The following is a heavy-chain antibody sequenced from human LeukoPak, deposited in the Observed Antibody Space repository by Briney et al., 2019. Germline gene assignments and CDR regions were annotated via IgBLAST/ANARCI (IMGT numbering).Heavy chain of an antibody. CDR1: GFTFSSYA. V-gene: IGHV3-23*01. J-gene: IGHJ6*03. Sequence: GGSLRLSCAASGFTFSSYAMSWVRQAPGKGLEWVSAIGGSGGSTYYADSVKGRFTISRDNSKNTLYLQMNSLRAEDTAVYYCAKRGGSSYYYYYMDVWGKGTTVTISS. D-gene: IGHD6-13*01. CDR2: IGGSGGST. CDR3: AKRGGSSYYYYYMDV.